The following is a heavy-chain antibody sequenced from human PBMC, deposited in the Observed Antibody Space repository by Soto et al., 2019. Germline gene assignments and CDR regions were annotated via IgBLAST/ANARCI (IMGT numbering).Heavy chain of an antibody. D-gene: IGHD3-16*02. V-gene: IGHV3-23*01. Sequence: EVQLLESGGGLVQPGGSLRLSCAASGFTLSSYPMSWVRQAPGKGLEWVSAISGSGSTYYADSVKGRFTISRDNSKNTLYLQMNSLRAEDTAVYYCAKEKDYDYVWGSYRYTSDYWGQGTLVTVSS. CDR3: AKEKDYDYVWGSYRYTSDY. CDR2: ISGSGST. J-gene: IGHJ4*02. CDR1: GFTLSSYP.